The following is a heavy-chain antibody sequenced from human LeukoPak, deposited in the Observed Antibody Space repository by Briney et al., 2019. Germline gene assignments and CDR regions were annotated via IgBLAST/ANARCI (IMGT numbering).Heavy chain of an antibody. CDR2: IGGGGAST. CDR1: GFTFSS. V-gene: IGHV3-23*01. CDR3: AKRNYYDSSGYYYDY. Sequence: PGGSLRLSCAASGFTFSSWVRQAPGKGLEWVSAIGGGGASTFYADSVKGRFTISRDNSKNTLYLQMSSLRAEDTAVYYCAKRNYYDSSGYYYDYWGQGTLITVSS. J-gene: IGHJ4*02. D-gene: IGHD3-22*01.